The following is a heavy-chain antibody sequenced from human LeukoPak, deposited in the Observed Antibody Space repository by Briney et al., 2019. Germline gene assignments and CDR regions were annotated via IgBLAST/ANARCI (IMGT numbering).Heavy chain of an antibody. CDR2: INHSGIT. CDR3: ARVKYDYVWGSYSPSIRKYYFDY. CDR1: GVSFSGYY. Sequence: ASETLSVTCAVYGVSFSGYYWSWIRQPPGKGLEWIGEINHSGITNYNPSLKSRVTISVDTSKNQFSLKLSSVTAADTAVYYCARVKYDYVWGSYSPSIRKYYFDYWGQGTLVTVSS. V-gene: IGHV4-34*01. D-gene: IGHD3-16*01. J-gene: IGHJ4*02.